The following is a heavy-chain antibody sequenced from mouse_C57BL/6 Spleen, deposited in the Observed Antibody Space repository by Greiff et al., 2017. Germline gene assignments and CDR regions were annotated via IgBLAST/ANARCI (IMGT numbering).Heavy chain of an antibody. D-gene: IGHD2-5*01. CDR1: GYTFTSYW. J-gene: IGHJ3*01. Sequence: QVQLQQSGAELVMPGASVKLSCKASGYTFTSYWMHWVKQRPGQGLEWIGEIDPSDSYTNYNQKFKGKFTLTVDKSSSTAYMQLSSLTSEDSAVYYCARRHDSNYVVFAYWGQGTLVTVSA. V-gene: IGHV1-69*01. CDR2: IDPSDSYT. CDR3: ARRHDSNYVVFAY.